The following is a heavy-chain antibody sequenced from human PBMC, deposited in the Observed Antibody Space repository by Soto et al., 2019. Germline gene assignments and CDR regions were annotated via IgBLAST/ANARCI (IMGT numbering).Heavy chain of an antibody. V-gene: IGHV3-30-3*01. Sequence: GGSLRLSCAASGFTFSTYAMHWVRQAPGKGLEWVAGISYDGSTKYYTDSEKGRFTISRDNSKNTLYLQMNSLRIEDTAVYYCARDLYSSGWSGGIDYWGQGTLVTVSS. J-gene: IGHJ4*02. CDR3: ARDLYSSGWSGGIDY. CDR1: GFTFSTYA. CDR2: ISYDGSTK. D-gene: IGHD6-13*01.